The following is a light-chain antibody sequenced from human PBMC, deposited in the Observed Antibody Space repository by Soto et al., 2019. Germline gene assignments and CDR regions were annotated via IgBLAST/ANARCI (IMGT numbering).Light chain of an antibody. J-gene: IGKJ1*01. CDR3: QQYGSSPT. Sequence: EIVLTQSPGTLSLSPGERATLSCRASQSVSAGYFAWYQQKPGQAPRLLIYGASSRVSGIPDRFSGSGSGTYFTLTISRLEPEDFAVYYCQQYGSSPTFGQGTKVEIK. CDR1: QSVSAGY. CDR2: GAS. V-gene: IGKV3-20*01.